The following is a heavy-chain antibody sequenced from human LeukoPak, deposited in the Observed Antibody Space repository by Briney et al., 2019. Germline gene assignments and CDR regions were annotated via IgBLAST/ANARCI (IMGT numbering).Heavy chain of an antibody. CDR3: ARGCVWSGYYDLRRFDP. D-gene: IGHD3-3*01. V-gene: IGHV4-39*07. Sequence: PSETLSLTCTVSGGSISSSSYSWGWIRQPPGKGLEWIGEINHSGSTNYNPSLKSRVTISVDTSKNQFSLKLSSVTAADAAVYYCARGCVWSGYYDLRRFDPWGQGTLVTVSS. CDR1: GGSISSSSYS. J-gene: IGHJ5*02. CDR2: INHSGST.